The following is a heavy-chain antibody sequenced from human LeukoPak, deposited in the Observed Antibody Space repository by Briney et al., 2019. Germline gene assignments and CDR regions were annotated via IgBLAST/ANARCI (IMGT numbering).Heavy chain of an antibody. D-gene: IGHD4-11*01. CDR1: GGSISSYY. Sequence: SEALSLTCTVSGGSISSYYWSWIRQPAGKGLEWIGRIYTSGSTNYNPSLKSRVTMSVDTSKNQFSLKLSSVTAADTAVYYCASGMTTTIFDYWGQGTLVTVSS. J-gene: IGHJ4*02. CDR3: ASGMTTTIFDY. V-gene: IGHV4-4*07. CDR2: IYTSGST.